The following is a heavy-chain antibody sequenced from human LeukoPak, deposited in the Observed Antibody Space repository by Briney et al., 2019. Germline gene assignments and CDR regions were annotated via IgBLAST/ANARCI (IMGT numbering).Heavy chain of an antibody. CDR2: IYTSGST. V-gene: IGHV4-4*07. Sequence: SETLSLTCTVSGGSISSYYWSWIRQPAGKGLEWIGRIYTSGSTNYNPSLKSRVTMSVDTSKNQFSLKLSSVTAADTAVYYCARDYGSGSYYNRWFDPWGQGTLVTVSS. J-gene: IGHJ5*02. CDR1: GGSISSYY. CDR3: ARDYGSGSYYNRWFDP. D-gene: IGHD3-10*01.